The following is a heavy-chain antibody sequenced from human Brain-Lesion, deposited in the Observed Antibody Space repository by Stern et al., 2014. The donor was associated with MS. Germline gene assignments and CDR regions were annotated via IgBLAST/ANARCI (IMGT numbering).Heavy chain of an antibody. J-gene: IGHJ4*02. CDR3: ATLSPGAGGNYYRHFDY. CDR2: FDPEDGET. CDR1: GYTLTDLS. V-gene: IGHV1-24*01. D-gene: IGHD1-26*01. Sequence: LQLVESGAEVKKPGASVKVSCKVSGYTLTDLSMHWVRQAPRKGLEGMGGFDPEDGETIYAQKFQGRVTMTEDTSTDTAYMELSSLRSEDTAVYYCATLSPGAGGNYYRHFDYWGQGTLVTVSS.